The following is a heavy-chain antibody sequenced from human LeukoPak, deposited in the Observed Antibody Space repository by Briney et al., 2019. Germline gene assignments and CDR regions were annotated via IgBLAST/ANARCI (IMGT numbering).Heavy chain of an antibody. D-gene: IGHD6-13*01. Sequence: GGSLRLSCAASGFTFSSYSMNWVRQAPGKGLEWVSYISSSSSTIYYADSVKGRFTISRDNAKNSLYLQMSSLRAEDTAVYYCATGTSSSWYPQIYYYGMDVWGQGTTVTVSS. CDR2: ISSSSSTI. CDR1: GFTFSSYS. J-gene: IGHJ6*02. V-gene: IGHV3-48*04. CDR3: ATGTSSSWYPQIYYYGMDV.